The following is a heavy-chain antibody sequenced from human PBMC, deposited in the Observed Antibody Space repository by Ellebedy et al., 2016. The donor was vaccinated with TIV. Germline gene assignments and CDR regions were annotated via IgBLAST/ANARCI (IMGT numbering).Heavy chain of an antibody. Sequence: PGGSLRLSCSASGFPFINYWLSWFRQAPGKGLEWVAILKQVGREKSYGDSVKGRFTISRDNAKNSRYLQMNSLRAEDPAVYYCAKDQAYCDYWGQGTLVTVSS. V-gene: IGHV3-7*03. CDR1: GFPFINYW. CDR3: AKDQAYCDY. J-gene: IGHJ4*02. CDR2: LKQVGREK.